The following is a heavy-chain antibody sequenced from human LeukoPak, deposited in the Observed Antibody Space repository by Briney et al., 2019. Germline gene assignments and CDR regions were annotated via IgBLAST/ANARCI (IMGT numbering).Heavy chain of an antibody. CDR2: INQSRSF. J-gene: IGHJ4*02. CDR1: GGSFSGYY. V-gene: IGHV4-34*01. Sequence: SETLSLTCAVYGGSFSGYYWSWIRQPPGKGLEWIGEINQSRSFNYNPSLKSRVTISVDTSKNQFSLRLTSVTAADTAVYYCARQTGSGLFILPGGQGTLVTVSS. CDR3: ARQTGSGLFILP. D-gene: IGHD3/OR15-3a*01.